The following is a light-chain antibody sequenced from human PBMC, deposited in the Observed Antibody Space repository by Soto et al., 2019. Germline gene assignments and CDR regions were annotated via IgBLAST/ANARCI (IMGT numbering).Light chain of an antibody. Sequence: DIQMTQSPSTLTASVGDRVTITCRASQSISTWLAWYQQKPGKAPSLLIYGASSLKSGVPSRFSGSGSGTEFTLTISSLQPDAFATYYCQQYRSYSFGQGTKVEI. CDR2: GAS. V-gene: IGKV1-5*01. CDR1: QSISTW. J-gene: IGKJ1*01. CDR3: QQYRSYS.